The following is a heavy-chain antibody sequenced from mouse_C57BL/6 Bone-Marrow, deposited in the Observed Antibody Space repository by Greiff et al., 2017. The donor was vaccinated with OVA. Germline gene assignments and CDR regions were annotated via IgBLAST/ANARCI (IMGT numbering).Heavy chain of an antibody. V-gene: IGHV10-1*01. CDR1: GFSFNTYA. CDR3: VRWGCEGYSEGVAY. J-gene: IGHJ3*01. D-gene: IGHD2-3*01. CDR2: IRSKSNNYAT. Sequence: EVQLVESGGGLVQPKGSLKLSCAASGFSFNTYAMNWVRQAPGKGLEWVARIRSKSNNYATYYADSVKDRFTISRDDSESMLYLQMNNLKTEDTAMYYCVRWGCEGYSEGVAYGGQGTLVTVSA.